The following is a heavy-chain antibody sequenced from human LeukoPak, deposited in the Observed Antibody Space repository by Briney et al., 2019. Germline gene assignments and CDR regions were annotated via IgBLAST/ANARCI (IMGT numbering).Heavy chain of an antibody. CDR2: ISGSGGST. V-gene: IGHV3-23*01. CDR3: ASSYYYASGSFEP. Sequence: PGGSLRLSCAASGFTFSSYGMSWVRQAPGKGLEWVSAISGSGGSTYYADSVKGRFTISRDNSKNTLYLQMNSLRAEDTAVYYCASSYYYASGSFEPWGQGTLVTVSS. CDR1: GFTFSSYG. J-gene: IGHJ5*02. D-gene: IGHD3-10*01.